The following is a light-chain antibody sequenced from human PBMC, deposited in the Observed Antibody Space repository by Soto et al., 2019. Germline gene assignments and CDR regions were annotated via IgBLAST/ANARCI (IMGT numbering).Light chain of an antibody. CDR1: SNDVGGYNY. J-gene: IGLJ1*01. Sequence: QSALAQPPSASGSPVQSVTISCTGTSNDVGGYNYVSWYQQHPGKAPKLMIYEVNKRPSGVPDRFSGSKSGNTASLTVSGLQAEDEADYYCSSFAVSNSFVFGTGTKVTV. CDR2: EVN. V-gene: IGLV2-8*01. CDR3: SSFAVSNSFV.